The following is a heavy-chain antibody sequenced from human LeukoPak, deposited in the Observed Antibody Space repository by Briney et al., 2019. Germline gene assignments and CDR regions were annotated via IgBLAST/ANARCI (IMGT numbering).Heavy chain of an antibody. J-gene: IGHJ4*02. Sequence: SETLSLTCTVSGGSLQSNHWAWIRQPAGKGLEWIGRLHVSGNTNCNPSLKSRVTISVDTSKNQFSLKMTSATAADTAVYFCARDPLRSSFDSWGQGALVTVSS. V-gene: IGHV4-4*07. CDR1: GGSLQSNH. D-gene: IGHD1-26*01. CDR2: LHVSGNT. CDR3: ARDPLRSSFDS.